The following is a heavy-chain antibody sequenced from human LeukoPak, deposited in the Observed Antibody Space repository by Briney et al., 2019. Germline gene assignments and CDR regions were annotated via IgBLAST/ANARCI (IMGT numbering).Heavy chain of an antibody. V-gene: IGHV3-23*01. J-gene: IGHJ4*02. Sequence: PGGSLRLSCAASGFTFSSYAMSWVRQAPGKGLEWVSAISGSGGSTYYADSVKGRFTISSDNSKDTLYLQMNSLRAEDTAVYYCAKDIRALVVVVTASPFDYWGQGTLVTVSS. CDR3: AKDIRALVVVVTASPFDY. D-gene: IGHD2-21*02. CDR1: GFTFSSYA. CDR2: ISGSGGST.